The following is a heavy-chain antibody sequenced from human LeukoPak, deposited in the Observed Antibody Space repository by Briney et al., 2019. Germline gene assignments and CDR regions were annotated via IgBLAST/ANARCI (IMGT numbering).Heavy chain of an antibody. Sequence: GGSLRLSCAASGFTFSSYGMSWVRQAPGKGLEWVSAISGSGGSTYYADSVKGRFTISRDNSKNTLYLQMNSLRAEDTAVYYCAREGHPAGSRGFDYWGQGTLVTVSS. CDR3: AREGHPAGSRGFDY. V-gene: IGHV3-23*01. CDR2: ISGSGGST. J-gene: IGHJ4*02. D-gene: IGHD3-10*01. CDR1: GFTFSSYG.